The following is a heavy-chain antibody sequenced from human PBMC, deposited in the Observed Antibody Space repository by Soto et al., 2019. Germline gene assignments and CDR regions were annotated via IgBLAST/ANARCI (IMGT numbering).Heavy chain of an antibody. V-gene: IGHV3-30*18. D-gene: IGHD1-1*01. CDR2: ISHDGSKK. J-gene: IGHJ6*02. CDR3: AKDWNDANHDYGTDV. Sequence: PGGSLRLSCAASGFTFRTYGMHWVRQAPGKGLEWVAFISHDGSKKYFVDSVKGRFTISRDDSGNTLYLLMNSLGADDTAVYYCAKDWNDANHDYGTDVWGQGTTVTVSS. CDR1: GFTFRTYG.